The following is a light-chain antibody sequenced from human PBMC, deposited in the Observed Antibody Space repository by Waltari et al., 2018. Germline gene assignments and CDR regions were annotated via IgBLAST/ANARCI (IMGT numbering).Light chain of an antibody. CDR2: DDR. J-gene: IGLJ2*01. CDR1: SGRIATNY. Sequence: FMLTQPHSVSESPGKTVTISCTASSGRIATNYVHWYQQPPGSAPTTVIYDDRQRPSGVPDRFSCSIDDFSNSASLTISELQTEDEADYYCQSYYNRSLVFGGGTRLTVL. V-gene: IGLV6-57*02. CDR3: QSYYNRSLV.